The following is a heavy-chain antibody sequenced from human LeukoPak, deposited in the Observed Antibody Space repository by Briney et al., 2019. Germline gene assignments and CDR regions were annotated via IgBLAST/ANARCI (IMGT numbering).Heavy chain of an antibody. CDR1: GFTVSRNY. CDR2: IYSGGST. D-gene: IGHD6-19*01. J-gene: IGHJ3*02. Sequence: PGGPLRLSCAASGFTVSRNYMSWVRQAPGKGLEWVSVIYSGGSTYYADSVKGRFTISRDNSKNTLYLQMNSLRAEDTAVYYCARGALVAGDAFDIWGQGTMVTVSS. CDR3: ARGALVAGDAFDI. V-gene: IGHV3-53*01.